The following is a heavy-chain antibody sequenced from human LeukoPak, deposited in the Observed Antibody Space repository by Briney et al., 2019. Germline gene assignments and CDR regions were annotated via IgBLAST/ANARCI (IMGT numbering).Heavy chain of an antibody. J-gene: IGHJ5*02. CDR1: GGSISSGSYY. CDR2: IYTSGST. CDR3: ARDRPVGWLDP. D-gene: IGHD2-15*01. Sequence: PSETLSLTCTVSGGSISSGSYYWSWIRQPAGKGLEWIGRIYTSGSTNYNPSLKSRVTISVDTSKNQFSLKLSSVTAADTAVYYCARDRPVGWLDPWGQGTLVTVSS. V-gene: IGHV4-61*02.